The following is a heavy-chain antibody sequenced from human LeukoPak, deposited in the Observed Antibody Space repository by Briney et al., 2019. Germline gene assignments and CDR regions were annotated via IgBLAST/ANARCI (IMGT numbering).Heavy chain of an antibody. CDR1: GGTFSSYA. J-gene: IGHJ4*02. Sequence: ASAKVSCKASGGTFSSYAISWVRQAPGQGLEWTGGIIPIFGTANYAQKFQGRVTITADESTSTAYKELSSLRSEDTAVYYCARDINPTPHYDFWSGYFGYWGQGTLVTVSS. CDR2: IIPIFGTA. D-gene: IGHD3-3*01. CDR3: ARDINPTPHYDFWSGYFGY. V-gene: IGHV1-69*13.